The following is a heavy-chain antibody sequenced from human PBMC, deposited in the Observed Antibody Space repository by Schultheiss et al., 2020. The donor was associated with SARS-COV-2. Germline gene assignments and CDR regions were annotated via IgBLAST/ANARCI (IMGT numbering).Heavy chain of an antibody. V-gene: IGHV1-8*03. CDR3: ARGVEQLWHHYYYYGMDV. J-gene: IGHJ6*02. CDR1: GYTFTSYD. D-gene: IGHD6-6*01. Sequence: ASVKVSCEASGYTFTSYDINWVRQATGQGLEWMGWMNPNSGNTGYAQKFQGRVTITRNTSISTAYMELSSLRSEDTAVYYCARGVEQLWHHYYYYGMDVWGQGTTVTVSS. CDR2: MNPNSGNT.